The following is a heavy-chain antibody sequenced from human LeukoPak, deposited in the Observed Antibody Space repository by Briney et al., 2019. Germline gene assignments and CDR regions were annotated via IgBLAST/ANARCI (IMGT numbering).Heavy chain of an antibody. J-gene: IGHJ4*02. CDR2: IKQDGSEK. CDR3: ARDRTFAS. CDR1: GFSFSSSA. V-gene: IGHV3-7*01. Sequence: GGSLRLSCAASGFSFSSSAMSWVRQAPGRGLEWVASIKQDGSEKYYVDSVKGRFTISRDNAKNSLYLQMNSLRAEDTAVYYCARDRTFASWGQGTLVTVSS. D-gene: IGHD3-16*01.